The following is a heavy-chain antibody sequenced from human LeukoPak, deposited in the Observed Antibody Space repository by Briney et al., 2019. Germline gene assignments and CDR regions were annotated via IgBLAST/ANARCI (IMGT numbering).Heavy chain of an antibody. CDR3: ARGVGSGSYYKTRVGYFQH. Sequence: SQTLSLTSAISGDSVSSNSAAWNWIRQSPSRGLEWLGRTYYRSKWYNDYAVSVKSRITINPDTSKNQFSLQLNSVTPEDTAVYYCARGVGSGSYYKTRVGYFQHWGQGTLVTVSS. J-gene: IGHJ1*01. CDR1: GDSVSSNSAA. CDR2: TYYRSKWYN. D-gene: IGHD3-10*01. V-gene: IGHV6-1*01.